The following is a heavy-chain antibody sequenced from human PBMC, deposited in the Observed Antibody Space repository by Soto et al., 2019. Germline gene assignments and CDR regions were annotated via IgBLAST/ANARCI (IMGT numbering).Heavy chain of an antibody. CDR2: MYNTGST. D-gene: IGHD2-21*02. Sequence: QVQLPESGPGLVKPSETLSLTCTVSGGSISGYYWSWIRQPPGKGLEWIGYMYNTGSTVYNPSFKSRVTISVDTSKNQFSLKLNSVTAADTAVYYCARDLWGYCGTDCYPLDVW. J-gene: IGHJ6*01. V-gene: IGHV4-59*01. CDR3: ARDLWGYCGTDCYPLDV. CDR1: GGSISGYY.